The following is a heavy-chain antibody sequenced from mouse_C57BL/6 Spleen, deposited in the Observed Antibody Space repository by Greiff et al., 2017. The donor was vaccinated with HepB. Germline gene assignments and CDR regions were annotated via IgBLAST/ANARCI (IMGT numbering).Heavy chain of an antibody. J-gene: IGHJ4*01. CDR2: INPGSGGT. CDR3: ARTAQAIAMDY. Sequence: VKLQESGAELVRPGTSVKLSCKASGYAFTNYLIEWVKQRPGQGLEWIGVINPGSGGTNYNEKFKGKATLTADKSSSTAYMQLSSLTSEDSAVYFCARTAQAIAMDYWGQGTSVTVSS. CDR1: GYAFTNYL. D-gene: IGHD3-2*02. V-gene: IGHV1-54*01.